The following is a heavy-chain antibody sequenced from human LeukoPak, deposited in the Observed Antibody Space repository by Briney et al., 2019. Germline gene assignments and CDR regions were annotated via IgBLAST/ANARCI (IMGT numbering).Heavy chain of an antibody. V-gene: IGHV3-23*01. D-gene: IGHD6-6*01. CDR1: GFTVNTYT. Sequence: GGSLSLSCAASGFTVNTYTMSWVRQARGKGLEWVSVISGSGDNTCYSDSVNGGFTITIHNYKNTLYLQMNSLRGEATAVYYCAKHSSISAIDYWGQGTLVSVSS. CDR2: ISGSGDNT. CDR3: AKHSSISAIDY. J-gene: IGHJ4*02.